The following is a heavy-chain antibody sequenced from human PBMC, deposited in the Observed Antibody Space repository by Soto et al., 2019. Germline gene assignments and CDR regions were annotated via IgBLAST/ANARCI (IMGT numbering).Heavy chain of an antibody. CDR1: GGSISSSSYY. J-gene: IGHJ4*02. CDR2: VYYSGTA. V-gene: IGHV4-39*01. CDR3: AGLLYFGDYVAY. D-gene: IGHD3-3*01. Sequence: QLQLQESGPGLVKPSETLSLTCTVSGGSISSSSYYWGWIRQPPGEGLEWTGNVYYSGTAYYNPSLRSRVTISVDTSKNQFSLKLNSVTAADTAVYYCAGLLYFGDYVAYWGQGTLVTVSS.